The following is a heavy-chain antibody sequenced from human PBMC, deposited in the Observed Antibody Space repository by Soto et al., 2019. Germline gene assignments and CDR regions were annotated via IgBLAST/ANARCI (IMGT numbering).Heavy chain of an antibody. CDR3: AHNALGRGSGTPWVDP. V-gene: IGHV2-5*02. CDR2: ICWDDDK. CDR1: GFSLSTSGVG. D-gene: IGHD3-10*01. J-gene: IGHJ5*02. Sequence: QITLKESGPTLVKPTQTLTLTCTFSGFSLSTSGVGVGWIRQPPGKALEWLALICWDDDKPYSPSLKSRLSITKDTSKTQVVLTMTNMDPADTGTYYGAHNALGRGSGTPWVDPWGQGTLVTVSS.